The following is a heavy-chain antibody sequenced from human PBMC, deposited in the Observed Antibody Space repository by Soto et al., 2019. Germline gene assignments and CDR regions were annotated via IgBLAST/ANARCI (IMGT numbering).Heavy chain of an antibody. D-gene: IGHD1-1*01. CDR3: TRGRWTGMDV. Sequence: EVQLVESGGGLIQPGGSLRLACAASGLSVDINYMNWVRQAPGKGLEWVSVISVDGRIDYADSVKGRFTISRDISKDTVFLQMNSLRVGDTAIYYCTRGRWTGMDVWGQGTTVIVSS. J-gene: IGHJ6*02. CDR1: GLSVDINY. CDR2: ISVDGRI. V-gene: IGHV3-53*01.